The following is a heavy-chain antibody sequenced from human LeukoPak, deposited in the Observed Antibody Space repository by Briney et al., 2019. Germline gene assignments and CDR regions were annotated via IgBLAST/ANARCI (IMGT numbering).Heavy chain of an antibody. CDR1: GFTFSDYA. V-gene: IGHV3-23*01. CDR3: AKGVHTARAEGSY. J-gene: IGHJ4*02. Sequence: GGSLRLSCAASGFTFSDYAMSWVRQAPGKGLEWVSAITASGGSTFYADSVNGRFTISRDNSKNTLHLQMDTLRDDDTAVYYCAKGVHTARAEGSYWGQGTLVTVSS. D-gene: IGHD5-18*01. CDR2: ITASGGST.